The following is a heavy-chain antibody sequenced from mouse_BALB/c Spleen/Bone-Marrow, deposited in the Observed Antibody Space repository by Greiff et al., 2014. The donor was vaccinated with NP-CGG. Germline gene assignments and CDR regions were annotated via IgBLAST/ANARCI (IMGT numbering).Heavy chain of an antibody. Sequence: QVQLQQPGTELVMPGASVKMSCKASGYAFTDRWIHWVKQRPGQGLEWIGAIDTSDSYTNYNQKFKGKATLTVDESSSTAYIHPSSLTSEDSAVYYCARGGDDFSLDYWGQRTSVAVSS. CDR1: GYAFTDRW. CDR2: IDTSDSYT. V-gene: IGHV1-69*01. J-gene: IGHJ4*01. D-gene: IGHD2-4*01. CDR3: ARGGDDFSLDY.